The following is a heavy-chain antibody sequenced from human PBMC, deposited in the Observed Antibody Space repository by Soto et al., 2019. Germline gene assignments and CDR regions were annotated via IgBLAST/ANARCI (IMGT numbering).Heavy chain of an antibody. V-gene: IGHV3-72*01. D-gene: IGHD2-2*02. CDR3: TRATYTALDY. Sequence: PGGSLRLSCAASGFTFSDHHMAWVRQAPGKGLEWVGRIRHRGQSHIADYAASVKGRFTMSRDDSENSLHLQMNSLKTEDTAVYYCTRATYTALDYWGQGTLVTVSS. CDR2: IRHRGQSHIA. J-gene: IGHJ4*02. CDR1: GFTFSDHH.